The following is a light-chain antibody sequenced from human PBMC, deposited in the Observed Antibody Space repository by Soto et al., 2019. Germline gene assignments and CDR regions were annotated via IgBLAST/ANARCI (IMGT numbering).Light chain of an antibody. CDR1: SSDIGAHNF. CDR2: EVT. Sequence: QSALTQPASVSGSPGQSITLSCAGTSSDIGAHNFVSWYQHHPGKAPKLIIYEVTEWPSGVSTRFSGSKAGNTASLTISGLQAEDEADYYCNSYTLSRTVVFGGGTKLTVL. J-gene: IGLJ2*01. V-gene: IGLV2-14*01. CDR3: NSYTLSRTVV.